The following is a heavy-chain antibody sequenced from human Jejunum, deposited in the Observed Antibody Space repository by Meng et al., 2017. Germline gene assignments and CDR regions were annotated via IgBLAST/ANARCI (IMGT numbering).Heavy chain of an antibody. CDR3: ARGPCTSTSCYGLDY. V-gene: IGHV3-69-1*02. Sequence: GGSLRLSCAASGFTFSDYYMNWVRQAPGKGLEWVLSISSSSTIYYADSVKGRFTISRDNAKNSLYLLMNSLRPEDTAVYYCARGPCTSTSCYGLDYWGQGTLVTVSS. CDR2: ISSSSTI. J-gene: IGHJ4*02. CDR1: GFTFSDYY. D-gene: IGHD2-2*01.